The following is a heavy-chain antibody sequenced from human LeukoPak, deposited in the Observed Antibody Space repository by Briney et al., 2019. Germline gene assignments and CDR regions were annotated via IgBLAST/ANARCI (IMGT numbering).Heavy chain of an antibody. V-gene: IGHV3-30*03. CDR2: ISYDGSNK. D-gene: IGHD1-26*01. Sequence: GRSLRLSCAASGFTFSSYGMHWVRQAPGKGLEWVAVISYDGSNKYYADSVKGRFTISRDNSKNTLYLQMNSLRAEDTAVYYCAGELLNYYYGMDVWGQGTTVTVSS. J-gene: IGHJ6*02. CDR3: AGELLNYYYGMDV. CDR1: GFTFSSYG.